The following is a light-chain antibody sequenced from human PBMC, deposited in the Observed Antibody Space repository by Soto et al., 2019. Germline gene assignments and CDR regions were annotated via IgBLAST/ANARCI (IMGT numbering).Light chain of an antibody. J-gene: IGKJ4*01. CDR2: ATS. V-gene: IGKV1-9*01. CDR1: QDLTGY. CDR3: QQFKSYPLT. Sequence: DIRLTQSPSFLSASVGYRVTITCRASQDLTGYLAWYQQEPGKAPKLLISATSTLQSGVPSRFSGSGSGTEMTLTISSLQTEDFATYYCQQFKSYPLTFGGGTKV.